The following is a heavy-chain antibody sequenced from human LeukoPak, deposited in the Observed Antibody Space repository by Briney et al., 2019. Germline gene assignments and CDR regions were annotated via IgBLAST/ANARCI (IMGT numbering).Heavy chain of an antibody. V-gene: IGHV1-2*02. CDR2: INPNNGDT. J-gene: IGHJ5*02. CDR1: GYTFTGYY. CDR3: ARDQIMGNTSYNWFEP. D-gene: IGHD1-26*01. Sequence: ASVKVSCKASGYTFTGYYMHWVRQALGQGLEWMGWINPNNGDTKYAQKFQGRVTMTTDTSISTAYMELSRLKSDDTAVYYCARDQIMGNTSYNWFEPWGQGTQVTVSS.